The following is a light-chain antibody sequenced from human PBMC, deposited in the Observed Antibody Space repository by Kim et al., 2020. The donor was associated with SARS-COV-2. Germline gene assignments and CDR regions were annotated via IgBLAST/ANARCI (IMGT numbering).Light chain of an antibody. J-gene: IGLJ3*02. CDR3: QSYDSRFWV. CDR2: EDS. V-gene: IGLV6-57*03. Sequence: NFMLTQPHSVSESPGRTVTISCTRSSGGMASNHVQWYQQRPGSAPTTVIYEDSLRASGVPDRFSGSIDSSSNSASLTISGLKTEDEADYYCQSYDSRFWVFGGGTQLTVL. CDR1: SGGMASNH.